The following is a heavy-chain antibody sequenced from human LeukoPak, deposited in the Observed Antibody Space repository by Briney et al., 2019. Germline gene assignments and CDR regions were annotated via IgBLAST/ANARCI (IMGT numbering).Heavy chain of an antibody. D-gene: IGHD2-15*01. Sequence: SETLSLTCAVSGGSFSGYYWTWIRQPPGKGLEWIGEINHSGSANYNPSLMSRVTISLDTSKNHFSLNLSSVTAADTAVYYCARLLVVVAATKGEYFDYWGQGTLVTVSS. J-gene: IGHJ4*02. CDR3: ARLLVVVAATKGEYFDY. CDR1: GGSFSGYY. V-gene: IGHV4-34*01. CDR2: INHSGSA.